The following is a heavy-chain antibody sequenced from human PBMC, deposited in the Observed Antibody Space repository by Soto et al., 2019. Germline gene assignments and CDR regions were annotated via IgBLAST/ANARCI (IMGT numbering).Heavy chain of an antibody. CDR3: ARESEDLTSSFDY. J-gene: IGHJ4*02. V-gene: IGHV3-21*06. CDR1: GFTSTRIS. CDR2: ISSTTNYI. Sequence: PGGSLGLSCAPSGFTSTRISMNWVRQPPGKGLEWVSSISSTTNYIYYGDSMKGRFTISRDNAKNSLYLEMNSLRAEDTAVYYCARESEDLTSSFDYWGQGTLVTVSS.